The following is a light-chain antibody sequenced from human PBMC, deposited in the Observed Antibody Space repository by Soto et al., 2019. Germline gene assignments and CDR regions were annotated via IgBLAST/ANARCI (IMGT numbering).Light chain of an antibody. CDR2: AAS. J-gene: IGKJ2*01. CDR1: QTITRY. CDR3: HQSFSFPVT. Sequence: DIQMTQSPSSLSASVGDRVTITCRANQTITRYLNWYQQKPGTAPKLLIYAASSLQEGVTSRFRGSGSRTDFTLTISNLQPEDFAAYSCHQSFSFPVTFGQGTKLEIK. V-gene: IGKV1-39*01.